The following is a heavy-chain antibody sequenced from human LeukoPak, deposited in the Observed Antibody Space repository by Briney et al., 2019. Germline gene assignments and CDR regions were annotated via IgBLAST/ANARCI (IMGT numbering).Heavy chain of an antibody. CDR3: ARRGGRGGWFDP. CDR1: GDSISSGSYY. Sequence: PSQTLSLTCTVSGDSISSGSYYWTWIRQPAGKGLEWIGQMYTTGSTNYNPSLKSRVTISVDTSKNQYSLKLSSVTAADTAVYYCARRGGRGGWFDPWGQGTLVTVSS. V-gene: IGHV4-61*09. J-gene: IGHJ5*02. D-gene: IGHD4-23*01. CDR2: MYTTGST.